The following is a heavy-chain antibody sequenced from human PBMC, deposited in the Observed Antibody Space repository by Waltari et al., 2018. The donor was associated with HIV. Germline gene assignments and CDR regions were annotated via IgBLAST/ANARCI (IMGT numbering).Heavy chain of an antibody. D-gene: IGHD6-19*01. CDR1: GFTFSSYG. J-gene: IGHJ3*02. CDR2: ILYDGSNK. CDR3: AKGRGIAVAGPGDVI. V-gene: IGHV3-30*18. Sequence: QVQLVESGGGVVQPGRSLRLSCAASGFTFSSYGMHWVRQAPGKVLGWVAVILYDGSNKYYADSVKGRFTISSDNSKNTLYLRMNSLRAEDTAVYYCAKGRGIAVAGPGDVIWGQGTMVTVSS.